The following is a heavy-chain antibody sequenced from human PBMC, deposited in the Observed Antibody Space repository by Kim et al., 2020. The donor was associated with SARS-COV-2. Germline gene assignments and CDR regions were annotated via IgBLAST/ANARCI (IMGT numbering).Heavy chain of an antibody. CDR3: AIHLRGGLAVGGGYYF. J-gene: IGHJ4*01. V-gene: IGHV4-39*01. CDR2: IYYSGST. CDR1: GGSIRSSSYY. D-gene: IGHD6-19*01. Sequence: SDTLSLTCTVSGGSIRSSSYYWGWIRQPPWKGLEWIGSIYYSGSTYYNPSLNSRVTISVDTTKNHVSLKLSSVTAAATAVEYCAIHLRGGLAVGGGYYF.